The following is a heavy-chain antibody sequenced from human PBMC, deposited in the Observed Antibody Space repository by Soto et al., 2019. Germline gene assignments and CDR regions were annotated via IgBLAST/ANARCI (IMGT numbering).Heavy chain of an antibody. CDR1: GFSYGGYG. CDR3: ARDLTCGYTDS. V-gene: IGHV3-33*01. D-gene: IGHD2-21*01. Sequence: QVHLVESGGGVVQPGGSLRLSCVASGFSYGGYGMHWVRQAPGKGLEWVAVIWHDGGRQYYADSVKGRFTVSRDNAKNTLYLQMNSLRAEDTAVYYCARDLTCGYTDSWGQGTLVIVSS. J-gene: IGHJ5*01. CDR2: IWHDGGRQ.